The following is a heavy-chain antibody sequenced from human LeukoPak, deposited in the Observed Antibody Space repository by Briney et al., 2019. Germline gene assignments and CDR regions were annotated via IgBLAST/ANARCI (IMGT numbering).Heavy chain of an antibody. CDR1: GGSITGYY. Sequence: SETLSLTCTVPGGSITGYYWTWIPPPPRKGLEWIAYISDTGSTNYNPSLKSRVTMSVDSSNTEFSLRLNSVTAADTAVYYCARVFRGAVTSNWFDPWGQGTLVTVSS. V-gene: IGHV4-59*01. CDR3: ARVFRGAVTSNWFDP. J-gene: IGHJ5*02. D-gene: IGHD4-17*01. CDR2: ISDTGST.